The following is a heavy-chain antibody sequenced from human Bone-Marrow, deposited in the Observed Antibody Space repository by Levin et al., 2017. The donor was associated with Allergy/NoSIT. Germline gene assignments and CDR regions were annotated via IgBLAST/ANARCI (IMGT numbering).Heavy chain of an antibody. CDR1: GFDISTYA. CDR3: ARGPPYDSMVFYLRNWFDP. D-gene: IGHD3-22*01. V-gene: IGHV3-30*04. Sequence: GESLKISCAASGFDISTYALHWVRQAPGKGLEWVAASSYHGRTTFYGDSVKGRFTVSRDTFKNTVYLQMDSLRVEDTAVYNCARGPPYDSMVFYLRNWFDPWGQGTLVTVSS. J-gene: IGHJ5*02. CDR2: SSYHGRTT.